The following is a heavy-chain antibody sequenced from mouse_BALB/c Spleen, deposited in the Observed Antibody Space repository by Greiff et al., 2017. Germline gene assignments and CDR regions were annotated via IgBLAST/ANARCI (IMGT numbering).Heavy chain of an antibody. D-gene: IGHD2-4*01. CDR1: GYTFTSYW. CDR2: IDPSDSYT. Sequence: VQLQQPGAELVKPGASVKLSCKASGYTFTSYWMHWVKQRPGQGLEWIGEIDPSDSYTNYNQKFKGKATLTVDKSSSTAYMQLSSLTSEDSAVYYCAGTPMITDAMDYWGQGTSVTVSS. J-gene: IGHJ4*01. V-gene: IGHV1-69*02. CDR3: AGTPMITDAMDY.